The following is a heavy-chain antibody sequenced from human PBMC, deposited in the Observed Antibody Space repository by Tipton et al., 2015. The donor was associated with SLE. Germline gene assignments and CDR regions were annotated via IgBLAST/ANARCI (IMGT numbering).Heavy chain of an antibody. J-gene: IGHJ5*02. V-gene: IGHV4-61*02. D-gene: IGHD4-11*01. Sequence: TLSLTCTVSGGSISSGSYYWSWTRQPAGKGLEWIGRIYTSGSTNYNPSLKSRVTISVDTSKIQFSLKLSSVTAADTAVYYCTRYSKKGWFDPWGQGTLVTVSS. CDR1: GGSISSGSYY. CDR2: IYTSGST. CDR3: TRYSKKGWFDP.